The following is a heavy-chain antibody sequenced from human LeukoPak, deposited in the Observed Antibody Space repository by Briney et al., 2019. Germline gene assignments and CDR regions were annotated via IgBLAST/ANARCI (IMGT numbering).Heavy chain of an antibody. CDR1: GFTFNSYD. CDR2: IISSSNYI. J-gene: IGHJ6*02. D-gene: IGHD3-22*01. V-gene: IGHV3-21*04. CDR3: ARDAYYYDSSGSGYYYGMDA. Sequence: GGSLRLSCAASGFTFNSYDMHWVRQAPGKGLEWVSSIISSSNYIYYAESMKDRFTISRDYDKNSLYLQMNSPRAEDTAVYYCARDAYYYDSSGSGYYYGMDAWGQGTTVTVSS.